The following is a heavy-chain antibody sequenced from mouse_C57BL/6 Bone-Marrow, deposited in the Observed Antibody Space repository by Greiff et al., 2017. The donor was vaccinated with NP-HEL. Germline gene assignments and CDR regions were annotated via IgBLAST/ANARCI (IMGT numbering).Heavy chain of an antibody. D-gene: IGHD4-1*01. J-gene: IGHJ2*01. CDR2: INPYNGGT. V-gene: IGHV1-19*01. CDR1: GYTFTDYY. Sequence: VQLQQSGPVLVKPGASVKMSCKASGYTFTDYYMNWVKQSHGKSLEWIGVINPYNGGTSYNQKFKGKATLTVDKSSSTAYMELNSLTSEDSAVYYCARSWDGDDYWGQGTTLTVSS. CDR3: ARSWDGDDY.